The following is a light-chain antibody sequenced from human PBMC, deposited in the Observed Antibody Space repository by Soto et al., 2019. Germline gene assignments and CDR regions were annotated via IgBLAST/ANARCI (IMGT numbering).Light chain of an antibody. CDR3: QQRSNWHSLT. CDR1: QSVGRY. J-gene: IGKJ4*01. V-gene: IGKV3-11*01. CDR2: DAS. Sequence: EIVLIQSRATLSFSPGERTTLSCRASQSVGRYLAWYQHKPGQAPILLISDASNRATGIPASFSGSGSETDFTLTISSLETEDSAVYYCQQRSNWHSLTFGGGTKVDIK.